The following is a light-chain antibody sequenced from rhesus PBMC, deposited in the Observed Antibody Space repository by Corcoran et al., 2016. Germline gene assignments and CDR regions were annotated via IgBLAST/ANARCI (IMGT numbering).Light chain of an antibody. V-gene: IGKV1-21*01. J-gene: IGKJ4*01. CDR3: QQYNSAPLT. Sequence: DIQMTQSPSSLSASVGDRVTITCRASQGISSWLAWYQQKTGKAPKLLIYKASSLQRGVPSRFSGSGSGTDFTLTISSLQPEDFATDYGQQYNSAPLTFGGGTKVEIK. CDR2: KAS. CDR1: QGISSW.